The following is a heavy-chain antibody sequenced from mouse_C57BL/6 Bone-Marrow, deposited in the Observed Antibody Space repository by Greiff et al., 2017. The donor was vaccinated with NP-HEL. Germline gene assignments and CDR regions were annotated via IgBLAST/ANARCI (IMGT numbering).Heavy chain of an antibody. J-gene: IGHJ2*01. CDR2: ISYDGSN. Sequence: ESGPGLVKPSQSLSLTCSVTGYSITSGYFWNWIRQFTGNKLEWMGYISYDGSNNYNPALKNRSSITRDKSKNQFFLKLNSVTTEDTATYYCARGAYYSNYDYFDYWGQGTTLTVSS. D-gene: IGHD2-5*01. CDR3: ARGAYYSNYDYFDY. V-gene: IGHV3-6*01. CDR1: GYSITSGYF.